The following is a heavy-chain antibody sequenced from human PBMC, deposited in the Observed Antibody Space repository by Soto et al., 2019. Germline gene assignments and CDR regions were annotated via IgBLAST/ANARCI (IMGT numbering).Heavy chain of an antibody. CDR2: IIPFLGVT. V-gene: IGHV1-69*08. D-gene: IGHD3-16*01. CDR3: PRDWESSVSTWSFGGF. Sequence: QVQLLQSGAEVKKPGSSVKVSCKSSGGTYSPYTINWVRQAPGQGLEWMGRIIPFLGVTNYGLKFQARVTITQYTATNTAYMELRGLRFEDTAVYYCPRDWESSVSTWSFGGFWGRGTLVTVPS. J-gene: IGHJ4*02. CDR1: GGTYSPYT.